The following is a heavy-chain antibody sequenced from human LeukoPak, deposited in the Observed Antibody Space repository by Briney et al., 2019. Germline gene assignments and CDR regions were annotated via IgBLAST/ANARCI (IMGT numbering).Heavy chain of an antibody. V-gene: IGHV3-21*01. CDR1: GFTFRTYS. CDR3: ARAHGSGSYSSDY. CDR2: ISSSSSYI. D-gene: IGHD3-10*01. J-gene: IGHJ4*02. Sequence: PGGSLRLSCAASGFTFRTYSMNWVRQAPGKGLEWVSSISSSSSYIYYADSVKGRFTISRDNAKNSPYLQMNSLRAEDTAVYYCARAHGSGSYSSDYWGQGTLVTVSS.